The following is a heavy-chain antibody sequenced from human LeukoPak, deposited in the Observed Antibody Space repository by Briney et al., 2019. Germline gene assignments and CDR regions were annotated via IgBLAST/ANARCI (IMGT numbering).Heavy chain of an antibody. V-gene: IGHV5-51*01. CDR3: ARLDAYYYDSSANLGGAFDI. J-gene: IGHJ3*02. Sequence: GESLKISCKGSGYSFTSYWIGWVRQMPGKGLEWMGIIYPGDSDTRYSPSFQGQVTISADKSISTAYLQWSSLKASDTAMYYCARLDAYYYDSSANLGGAFDIWGQGTMVTVSS. CDR1: GYSFTSYW. CDR2: IYPGDSDT. D-gene: IGHD3-22*01.